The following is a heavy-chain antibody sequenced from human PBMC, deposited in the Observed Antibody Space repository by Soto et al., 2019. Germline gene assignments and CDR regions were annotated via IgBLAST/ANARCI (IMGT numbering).Heavy chain of an antibody. CDR2: IYWDDDK. Sequence: QITLKESGPTLVKPTQTLTLTCTFSGFSLSTSGVGVGWIRQPPGKALEWLALIYWDDDKRYSPSLKSRLTITKDTPKNQVVLTMTNMDPVDTATYYCAHESVIMHAFDIWGQGTMVTVSS. V-gene: IGHV2-5*02. J-gene: IGHJ3*02. CDR1: GFSLSTSGVG. CDR3: AHESVIMHAFDI. D-gene: IGHD3-10*01.